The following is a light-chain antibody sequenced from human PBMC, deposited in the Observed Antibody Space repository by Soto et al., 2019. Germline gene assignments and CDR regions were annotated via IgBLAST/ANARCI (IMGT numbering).Light chain of an antibody. Sequence: QCVLTQPPSVSGAPGQRVTISCTGSSGNIGAGYDVHWYQQLPGTAPKLLIYGNTNRPSGVPDRFSGSKSGTSASLAITGLQAEDEADYYCRSYDSSLSGWVFGGGTKVTAL. CDR2: GNT. V-gene: IGLV1-40*01. J-gene: IGLJ3*02. CDR3: RSYDSSLSGWV. CDR1: SGNIGAGYD.